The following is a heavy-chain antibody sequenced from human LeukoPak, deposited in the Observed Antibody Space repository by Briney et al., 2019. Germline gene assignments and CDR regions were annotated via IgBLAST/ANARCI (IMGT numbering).Heavy chain of an antibody. Sequence: KSGGSLRLSCAASGFTFSSYAMSWVRQAPGKGLEWVSAITGSGDSTYADSVKGRFTISRDNSKNTVYLQMNSLRAEDTALYYCAKDEWPKGAYYDSSEAFQHWGQGTLVTVSS. CDR2: ITGSGDST. CDR3: AKDEWPKGAYYDSSEAFQH. D-gene: IGHD3-22*01. V-gene: IGHV3-23*01. CDR1: GFTFSSYA. J-gene: IGHJ1*01.